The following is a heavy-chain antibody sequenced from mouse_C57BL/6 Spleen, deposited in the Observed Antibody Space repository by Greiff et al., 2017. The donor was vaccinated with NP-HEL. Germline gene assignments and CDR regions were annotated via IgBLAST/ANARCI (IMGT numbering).Heavy chain of an antibody. J-gene: IGHJ4*01. V-gene: IGHV1-61*01. CDR1: GYTFTSYW. CDR3: ERGYRGYARDY. CDR2: IYPSDSET. D-gene: IGHD2-14*01. Sequence: QVQLQQPGAELVRPGSSVKLSCKASGYTFTSYWMDWVKQRPGQGLEWIGNIYPSDSETHYNQKFKDKATLTVDKSSSTAYMQLSRLTSEDPAVYYCERGYRGYARDYWGQETSVTVSS.